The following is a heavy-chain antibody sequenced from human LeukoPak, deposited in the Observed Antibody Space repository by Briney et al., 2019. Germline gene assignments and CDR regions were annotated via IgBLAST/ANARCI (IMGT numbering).Heavy chain of an antibody. J-gene: IGHJ4*02. V-gene: IGHV3-23*01. D-gene: IGHD3-3*01. Sequence: GGSLRLSCAASGFTFSSYAMSWVRQAPGKGLEWVSAISGSGCSTYYADSVKGRFTISRDNSKNTLYLQMNSLRAEDTAVYYCAKTQSYDFWSGYYCFDYWGQGTLVTVSS. CDR1: GFTFSSYA. CDR2: ISGSGCST. CDR3: AKTQSYDFWSGYYCFDY.